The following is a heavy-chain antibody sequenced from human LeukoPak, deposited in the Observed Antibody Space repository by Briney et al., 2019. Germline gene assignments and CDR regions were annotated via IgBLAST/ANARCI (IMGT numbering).Heavy chain of an antibody. D-gene: IGHD1-26*01. CDR2: INHSGST. J-gene: IGHJ4*02. CDR1: GGSFSGYY. V-gene: IGHV4-34*01. Sequence: SETLSLTCAVYGGSFSGYYWSWIRLPPGKGLEWIGEINHSGSTNSNPSLKSRVTISVDTSKNQFSLKLSSVTAADTAAYYCARPTYIVGATTGFDYWGQGTLVTVSS. CDR3: ARPTYIVGATTGFDY.